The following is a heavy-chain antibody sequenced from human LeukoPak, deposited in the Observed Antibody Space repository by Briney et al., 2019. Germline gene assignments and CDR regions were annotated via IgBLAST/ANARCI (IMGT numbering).Heavy chain of an antibody. D-gene: IGHD4-11*01. CDR2: INPNSGGT. CDR1: GYTFTGYY. CDR3: ARDAIVRDYSNSDY. J-gene: IGHJ4*02. Sequence: GASVKVSCKASGYTFTGYYIHWVRQAPGQGLGWMGWINPNSGGTNYAQKFQGRVTMTRDTSISTAYMELSRLTSDDTAVYYCARDAIVRDYSNSDYWGQGTLVTVSS. V-gene: IGHV1-2*02.